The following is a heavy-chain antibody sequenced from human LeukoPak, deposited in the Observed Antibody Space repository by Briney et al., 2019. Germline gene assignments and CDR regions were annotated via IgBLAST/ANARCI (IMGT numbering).Heavy chain of an antibody. D-gene: IGHD2-15*01. J-gene: IGHJ4*02. Sequence: GASVKVSCKASDYTFDSYGITWVRQAPGQRLEWLGWISADNGATDFGQKVQGRVTLTTDTSTNTAYMELRSLRSDDTAVYYCVTPLPHYCGGTNCPLRYWGQGTLVTVSS. CDR1: DYTFDSYG. V-gene: IGHV1-18*01. CDR3: VTPLPHYCGGTNCPLRY. CDR2: ISADNGAT.